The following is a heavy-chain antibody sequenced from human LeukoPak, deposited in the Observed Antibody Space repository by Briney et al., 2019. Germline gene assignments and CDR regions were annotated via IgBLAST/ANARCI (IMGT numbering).Heavy chain of an antibody. V-gene: IGHV3-48*01. CDR3: ARDTVYGSSSYIIDY. CDR1: GFTFSIYS. D-gene: IGHD6-6*01. J-gene: IGHJ4*02. Sequence: GGSLRLSCAASGFTFSIYSMNWVRQAPGKGLEWVSYISSSSSTIYYADSVKGRFTISRDNAKNSLYLQMNSLRAGDTAVYSCARDTVYGSSSYIIDYWGQGTLVTVSS. CDR2: ISSSSSTI.